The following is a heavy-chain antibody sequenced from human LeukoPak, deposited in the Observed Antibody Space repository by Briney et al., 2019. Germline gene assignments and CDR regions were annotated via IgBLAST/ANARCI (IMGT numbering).Heavy chain of an antibody. CDR1: GGSISSYY. CDR2: IYYSGST. Sequence: SETLSLTCTVSGGSISSYYWSWLRQPPGKGLEWVGYIYYSGSTNYNPSLKSRVTISVDTSKNQFSLKLSSVTAADTAVYYCAGSGDIVVVPSVFDPWGQGTLVTVSS. D-gene: IGHD2-2*01. J-gene: IGHJ5*02. V-gene: IGHV4-59*01. CDR3: AGSGDIVVVPSVFDP.